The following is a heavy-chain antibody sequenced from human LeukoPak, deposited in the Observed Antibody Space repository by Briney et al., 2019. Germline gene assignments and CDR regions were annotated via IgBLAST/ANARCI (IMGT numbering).Heavy chain of an antibody. J-gene: IGHJ4*02. Sequence: GSLRLSCAASGFTFGSYWMSSVRQAPGKGLEWVANIKQDGSEKYYVDSVKGRFTISRDNAKNSLYLQMNSLRAEDTAVYYCTRTRIPLYYFDYWGQGTLVTVSS. CDR3: TRTRIPLYYFDY. V-gene: IGHV3-7*01. CDR2: IKQDGSEK. D-gene: IGHD5-18*01. CDR1: GFTFGSYW.